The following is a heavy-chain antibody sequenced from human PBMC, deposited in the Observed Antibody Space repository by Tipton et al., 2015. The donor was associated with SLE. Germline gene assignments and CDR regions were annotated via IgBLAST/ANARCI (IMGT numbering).Heavy chain of an antibody. V-gene: IGHV4-59*01. J-gene: IGHJ2*01. Sequence: TLSLTCAASGGSITTYYWSWIRQSPGKGLEWIGYFYYSGSTKYNPSLKSRVTMSVDTSKNHFSVKLSSVTAADTAIYYCARVWSGYSSSYFDLWGRGTLVTVSS. CDR3: ARVWSGYSSSYFDL. CDR2: FYYSGST. CDR1: GGSITTYY. D-gene: IGHD3-3*01.